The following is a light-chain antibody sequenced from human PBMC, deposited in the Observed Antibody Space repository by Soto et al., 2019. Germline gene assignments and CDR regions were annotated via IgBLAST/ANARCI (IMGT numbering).Light chain of an antibody. Sequence: EIVLTQSPGTLSLSPGDRATLSCRASQSVSSSYLAWYQQKPGQAPGLLIYGASSRATGIPDRFSGSGSGTDFTLKISRVEAEDVGVYYCMQRIEFPRTFGQGTKVDIK. V-gene: IGKV3-20*01. CDR2: GAS. CDR3: MQRIEFPRT. CDR1: QSVSSSY. J-gene: IGKJ1*01.